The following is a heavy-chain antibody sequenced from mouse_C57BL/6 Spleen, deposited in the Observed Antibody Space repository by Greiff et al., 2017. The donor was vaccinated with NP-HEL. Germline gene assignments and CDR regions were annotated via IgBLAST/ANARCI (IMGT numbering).Heavy chain of an antibody. D-gene: IGHD2-4*01. CDR3: ARGGDYDVYFDY. CDR1: GYTFTSYW. J-gene: IGHJ2*01. CDR2: IDPSDSET. V-gene: IGHV1-52*01. Sequence: QVQLKQPGAELVRPGSSVKLSCKASGYTFTSYWMHWVKQRPIQGLEWIGNIDPSDSETHYNQKFKDKATLTVDKSSSTAYMQLSSLTSEDSAVYYCARGGDYDVYFDYWGQGTTLTVSS.